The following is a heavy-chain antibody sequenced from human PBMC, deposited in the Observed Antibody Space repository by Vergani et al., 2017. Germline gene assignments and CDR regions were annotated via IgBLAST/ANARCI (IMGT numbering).Heavy chain of an antibody. CDR3: VRLPRGPWSFDL. J-gene: IGHJ2*01. CDR1: GFTFSSYA. CDR2: ISGSGGST. V-gene: IGHV3-23*01. D-gene: IGHD1-1*01. Sequence: EVQLLESGGGLVQPGGSLSLSCAASGFTFSSYAMSWVRQAPGMGLEWVSAISGSGGSTYYADSVKGRFTISRDNSKNTLYLQMNSLRAEDTAVYYCVRLPRGPWSFDLWGRGTLITVSS.